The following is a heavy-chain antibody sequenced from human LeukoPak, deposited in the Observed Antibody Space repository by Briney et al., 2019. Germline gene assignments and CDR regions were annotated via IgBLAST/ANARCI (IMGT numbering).Heavy chain of an antibody. CDR1: GFTFSSYA. D-gene: IGHD2-15*01. V-gene: IGHV3-23*01. J-gene: IGHJ6*02. CDR2: ISGSGGST. CDR3: AKAGYCSGGSCYGWYYYGMDV. Sequence: GGSLRLSCAASGFTFSSYAMSWVRQAPGKGLEWVSAISGSGGSTYYADSVKGRFTISRDNSKNTLYLQMNSLRAEDTAVYYCAKAGYCSGGSCYGWYYYGMDVWGQGTTVTVSS.